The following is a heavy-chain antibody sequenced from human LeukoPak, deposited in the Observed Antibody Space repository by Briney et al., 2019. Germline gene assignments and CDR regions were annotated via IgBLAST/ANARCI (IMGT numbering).Heavy chain of an antibody. CDR2: IKQDGSQK. CDR3: ARDLPPDGPPDY. J-gene: IGHJ4*02. Sequence: GGSLRLSCVASGFTFSSCWMTWVRQAPGKGLEWVANIKQDGSQKNYVDSVKGRFIISRDNAKNSLYLQMNSLRAEDTAVYYCARDLPPDGPPDYWGQGTLVTVSS. CDR1: GFTFSSCW. V-gene: IGHV3-7*01.